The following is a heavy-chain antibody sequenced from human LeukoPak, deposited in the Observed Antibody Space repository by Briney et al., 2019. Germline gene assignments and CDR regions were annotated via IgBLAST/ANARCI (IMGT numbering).Heavy chain of an antibody. J-gene: IGHJ3*02. CDR3: ARGWTYYYDSSGSGDAFDI. CDR2: INWNGGST. D-gene: IGHD3-22*01. Sequence: GGSLRLSCAASGFTFDDYGMSWVRQAPGKGLGWVSGINWNGGSTGYADSVKGRFTISRDNAKNSLYLQMNSLRAEYTALYYCARGWTYYYDSSGSGDAFDIWGQGTMVTVSS. V-gene: IGHV3-20*04. CDR1: GFTFDDYG.